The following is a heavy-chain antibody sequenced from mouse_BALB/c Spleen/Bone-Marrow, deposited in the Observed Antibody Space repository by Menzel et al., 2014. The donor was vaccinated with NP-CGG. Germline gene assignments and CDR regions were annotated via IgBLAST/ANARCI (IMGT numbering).Heavy chain of an antibody. CDR1: GYSITSGYN. CDR3: ARGGYYGSTYFDY. CDR2: IHYSGST. Sequence: ESGPDLVKPSQSLSFTCTVTGYSITSGYNCHWIRQFPGNKLEWMGYIHYSGSTNYNPSLKSRISITRDTSKNQSFLHLNSVTTEDTATYYCARGGYYGSTYFDYWGQGTTPTVSS. V-gene: IGHV3-1*02. J-gene: IGHJ2*01. D-gene: IGHD1-1*01.